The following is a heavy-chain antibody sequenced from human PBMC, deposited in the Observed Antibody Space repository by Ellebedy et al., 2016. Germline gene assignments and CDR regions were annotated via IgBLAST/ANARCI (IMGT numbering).Heavy chain of an antibody. CDR3: ARAVTTYYYYYGMDV. CDR1: GYTFTSYG. Sequence: ASVKVSCXASGYTFTSYGISWVRQAPGQGLEWMGWISAYNGNTNYAQKLQGRVTMTTDTSTSTAYMELRSLRSDDTAVYYCARAVTTYYYYYGMDVWGQGTTVTVSS. V-gene: IGHV1-18*01. D-gene: IGHD4-17*01. CDR2: ISAYNGNT. J-gene: IGHJ6*02.